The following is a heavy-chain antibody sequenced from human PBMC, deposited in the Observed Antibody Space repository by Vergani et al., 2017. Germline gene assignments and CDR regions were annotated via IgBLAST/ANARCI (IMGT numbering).Heavy chain of an antibody. D-gene: IGHD1-26*01. CDR3: TTVERVRGDY. V-gene: IGHV3-15*01. CDR1: GFTFSNAW. J-gene: IGHJ4*02. Sequence: EVQLVESGGGLVKPGGSLRLSCAASGFTFSNAWMSWVRQAPGKGLEWVGRSKSKTDGGTTDYAAPGKGRFTSSRDDSKNTLYLQMNSLKTEDTAVYYCTTVERVRGDYWGQGTLVTVSS. CDR2: SKSKTDGGTT.